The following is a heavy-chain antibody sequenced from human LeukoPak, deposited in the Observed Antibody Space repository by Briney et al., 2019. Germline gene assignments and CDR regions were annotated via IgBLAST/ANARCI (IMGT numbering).Heavy chain of an antibody. CDR2: ISWNSGSI. D-gene: IGHD5-18*01. Sequence: GRSLRLSCAASGFTFDDYAMHWVRQAPGKGLEWVSGISWNSGSIGYADSVKGRFTISRDNAKNSLYLQMNSLRAEDTALYYCAIDQYSYGPDAFDIWGQGTMVTVSS. CDR3: AIDQYSYGPDAFDI. V-gene: IGHV3-9*01. J-gene: IGHJ3*02. CDR1: GFTFDDYA.